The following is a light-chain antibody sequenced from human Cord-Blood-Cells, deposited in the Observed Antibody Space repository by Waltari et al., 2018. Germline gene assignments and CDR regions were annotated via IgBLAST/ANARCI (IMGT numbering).Light chain of an antibody. J-gene: IGLJ3*02. CDR3: CSYAGSSTWV. CDR2: EGS. CDR1: SSDVGSYNL. V-gene: IGLV2-23*01. Sequence: QSALTQPASVSGSPGQSIPLSCTRTSSDVGSYNLVAWYQQHPGKAPKLMIYEGSKRPSGVSNRFSGSKSGNTASLTISGLQAEDEADYYCCSYAGSSTWVFGGGTKLTVL.